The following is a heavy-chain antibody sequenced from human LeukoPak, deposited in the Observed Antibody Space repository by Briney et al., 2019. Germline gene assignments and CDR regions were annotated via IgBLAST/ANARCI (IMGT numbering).Heavy chain of an antibody. CDR1: GFTFSSYS. J-gene: IGHJ3*02. CDR3: ARDSRSIVGARVLADAFDI. V-gene: IGHV3-21*01. D-gene: IGHD1-26*01. CDR2: ISSSSSYI. Sequence: PGGSLRLSRAASGFTFSSYSMNWVRQAPGKGLAWVSSISSSSSYIYYADSVKGRFTISRDNAKNSLYLQMNSLRAEDTAVYYCARDSRSIVGARVLADAFDIWGQGTMATVSS.